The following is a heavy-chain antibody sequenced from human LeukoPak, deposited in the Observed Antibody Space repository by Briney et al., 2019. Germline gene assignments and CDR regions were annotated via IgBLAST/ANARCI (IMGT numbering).Heavy chain of an antibody. V-gene: IGHV4-39*01. J-gene: IGHJ4*02. CDR3: TRLPLDYSVDQ. CDR2: IAFVGIT. CDR1: GDSISTPSYW. Sequence: SETLSLTCTVSGDSISTPSYWWGWMRQSPGKGLEWIGSIAFVGITSYNPSLRSRVTISIDTSKNQFCLQLASVTAADTAVYYCTRLPLDYSVDQWGQGTLVSVSS. D-gene: IGHD4-11*01.